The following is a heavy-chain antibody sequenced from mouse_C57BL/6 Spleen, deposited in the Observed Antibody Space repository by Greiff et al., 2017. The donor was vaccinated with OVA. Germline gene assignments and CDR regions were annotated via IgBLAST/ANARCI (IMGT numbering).Heavy chain of an antibody. D-gene: IGHD1-1*01. CDR1: GYTFTSYG. CDR2: IYPRSGNT. J-gene: IGHJ2*01. CDR3: AREDTTVVALDY. V-gene: IGHV1-81*01. Sequence: QVHVKQSGAELARPGASVKLSCKASGYTFTSYGISWVKQRTGQGLEWIGEIYPRSGNTYYNEKFKGKAPLTADKSSSTAYMELRSLTSEDSAVYFCAREDTTVVALDYWGQGTTLTVSS.